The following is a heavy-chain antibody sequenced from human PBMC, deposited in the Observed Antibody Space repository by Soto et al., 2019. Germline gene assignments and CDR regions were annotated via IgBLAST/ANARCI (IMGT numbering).Heavy chain of an antibody. J-gene: IGHJ6*02. V-gene: IGHV3-15*01. CDR2: IKSKTDGGTT. CDR1: GFTFSNAW. CDR3: TTGPPLVATGHYYYGMDV. D-gene: IGHD5-12*01. Sequence: GGSLRLSCAASGFTFSNAWMSWVRQAPGKGLEWVGRIKSKTDGGTTDYAAPVKGRSTISRDDSKNTLYLQMNSLKTEDTAVYYCTTGPPLVATGHYYYGMDVWGQGTTVTVSS.